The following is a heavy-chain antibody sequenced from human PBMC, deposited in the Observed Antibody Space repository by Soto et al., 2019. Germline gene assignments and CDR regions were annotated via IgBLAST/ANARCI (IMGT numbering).Heavy chain of an antibody. CDR3: APLSVSLSGPYGIHL. J-gene: IGHJ6*02. CDR2: MFYSGLT. CDR1: GYSVTSSDYY. V-gene: IGHV4-39*01. D-gene: IGHD2-15*01. Sequence: PXEALSLTCSVSGYSVTSSDYYWAWIPQPPGKGLEWIGSMFYSGLTYYNPSLKSRVTLSVDTSKNQFSVRPNSVTAADTAVYYCAPLSVSLSGPYGIHLWGQGTTVTVS.